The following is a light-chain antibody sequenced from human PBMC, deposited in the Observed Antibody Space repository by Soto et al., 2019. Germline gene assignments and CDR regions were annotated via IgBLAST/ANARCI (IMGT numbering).Light chain of an antibody. CDR3: QQYDSYLLT. CDR1: QSISNW. CDR2: KAS. V-gene: IGKV1-5*03. J-gene: IGKJ4*01. Sequence: DIQMTQSPSTLSASVGDRVTITCRASQSISNWLAWYQQKPGKAPKLLISKASSLESGVPSRFSGSGSGTELTLTLSSLQPDDFVTYYSQQYDSYLLTFGGGTKVEIK.